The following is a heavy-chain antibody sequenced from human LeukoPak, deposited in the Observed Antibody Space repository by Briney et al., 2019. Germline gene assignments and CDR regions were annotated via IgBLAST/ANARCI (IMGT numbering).Heavy chain of an antibody. CDR3: ARDHYYDSSGYVF. D-gene: IGHD3-22*01. Sequence: GGSLRLSCAASGFTFSSYSMNWVRQAPGKGPEWVSYISSSSSTIYCADSVKGRFTISRDNAKNSLYLQMNSLRAEDTAVYYCARDHYYDSSGYVFWGQGTLVTVSS. J-gene: IGHJ4*02. CDR2: ISSSSSTI. V-gene: IGHV3-48*01. CDR1: GFTFSSYS.